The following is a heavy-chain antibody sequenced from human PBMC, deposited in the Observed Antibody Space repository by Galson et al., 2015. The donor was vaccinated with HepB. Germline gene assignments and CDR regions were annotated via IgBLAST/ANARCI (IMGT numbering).Heavy chain of an antibody. D-gene: IGHD6-6*01. CDR2: IYYSGST. V-gene: IGHV4-39*01. CDR3: ASEPPYSIAARPGDGGFDY. CDR1: GGSISSSSYY. Sequence: SETLSLTCTVSGGSISSSSYYWGWIRQPPGKGLEWIGSIYYSGSTYYNPSLKSRVTISVDTSKNQFSLKLSSVTAADTAVYYCASEPPYSIAARPGDGGFDYWGQGTLVTVSS. J-gene: IGHJ4*02.